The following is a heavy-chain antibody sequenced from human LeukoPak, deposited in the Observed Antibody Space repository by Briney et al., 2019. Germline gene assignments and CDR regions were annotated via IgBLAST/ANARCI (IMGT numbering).Heavy chain of an antibody. CDR3: AKEENDYDILTGYHNWFDP. Sequence: PGGSLRLSCAASGFTFSSYGMHWVRQAPGKGLEWVAFIRYDGSNKYYADSVKGRFTISRDNSKNTLYLQMNSLRAEDTAVYYCAKEENDYDILTGYHNWFDPWGQGTLVTVSS. J-gene: IGHJ5*02. D-gene: IGHD3-9*01. CDR1: GFTFSSYG. CDR2: IRYDGSNK. V-gene: IGHV3-30*02.